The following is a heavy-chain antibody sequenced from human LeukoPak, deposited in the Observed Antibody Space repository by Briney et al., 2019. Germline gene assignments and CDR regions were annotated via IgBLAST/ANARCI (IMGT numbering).Heavy chain of an antibody. CDR2: INQSGGST. CDR1: GYTFTIYY. CDR3: ARDGGRLVVVPAAPQAYFDY. Sequence: GASVKVSCKACGYTFTIYYMQWVRQAPGQGLEWMGIINQSGGSTSYAQKFQGRVTMTRDMSTSTVYMELSSLRSEDTAVYYCARDGGRLVVVPAAPQAYFDYWGQGTLVTVSS. D-gene: IGHD2-2*01. J-gene: IGHJ4*02. V-gene: IGHV1-46*01.